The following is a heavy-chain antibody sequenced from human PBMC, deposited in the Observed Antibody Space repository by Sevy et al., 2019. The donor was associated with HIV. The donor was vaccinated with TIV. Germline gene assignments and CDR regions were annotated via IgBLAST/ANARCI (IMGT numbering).Heavy chain of an antibody. D-gene: IGHD3-22*01. Sequence: SETLSLTCSVSGASMKSYYWSWIRQSAGKGLEWIGRFYAIGNTNYNPSLKSRVTMSVDTSKNEFSLRLTSVTAADTAVYYCATTYESGVHYYWYFDLWGRGTLVTVSS. CDR2: FYAIGNT. J-gene: IGHJ2*01. V-gene: IGHV4-4*07. CDR1: GASMKSYY. CDR3: ATTYESGVHYYWYFDL.